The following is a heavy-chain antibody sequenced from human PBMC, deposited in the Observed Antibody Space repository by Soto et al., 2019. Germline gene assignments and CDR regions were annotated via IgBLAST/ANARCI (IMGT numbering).Heavy chain of an antibody. Sequence: ASVKVSCKASGGTFSSYAISWVRQAPGQGLEWMGGIIPIFGTANYAQKFQGRVTITADESTSTAYMELSSLRSEDTAVYYCARDRAAAGQNYYYYYVMDVWGQGTTVTVSS. D-gene: IGHD6-13*01. CDR2: IIPIFGTA. V-gene: IGHV1-69*13. CDR1: GGTFSSYA. CDR3: ARDRAAAGQNYYYYYVMDV. J-gene: IGHJ6*02.